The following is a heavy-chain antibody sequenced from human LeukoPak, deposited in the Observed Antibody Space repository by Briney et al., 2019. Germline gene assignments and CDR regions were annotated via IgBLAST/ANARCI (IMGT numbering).Heavy chain of an antibody. CDR1: GLTVSRNY. CDR3: ARSTRALVPTADDAFDI. J-gene: IGHJ3*02. D-gene: IGHD2-2*01. V-gene: IGHV3-66*02. Sequence: GGSLRLSCAASGLTVSRNYMNWVRQAPGKGLEWVSIIYGGGTTYYADSVKGRFTISRDNSKNTVYLQMNSLRAEGTAVYYCARSTRALVPTADDAFDIWGQGTMVTVSS. CDR2: IYGGGTT.